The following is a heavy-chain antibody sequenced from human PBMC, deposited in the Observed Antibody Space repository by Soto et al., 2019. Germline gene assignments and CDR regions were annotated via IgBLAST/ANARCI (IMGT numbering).Heavy chain of an antibody. Sequence: QVQLVESGGGVVQPGRSLRLSCAASGFTFSSYGMHWVRQAPGKGLEWVAAISYDGSNKYYADSVKGRFTISSDNSKNTLYLQMNSLSAEDTAVYYCAKEIYYDYGRDVCGQGTTVTVSS. CDR3: AKEIYYDYGRDV. J-gene: IGHJ6*02. V-gene: IGHV3-30*18. CDR1: GFTFSSYG. CDR2: ISYDGSNK.